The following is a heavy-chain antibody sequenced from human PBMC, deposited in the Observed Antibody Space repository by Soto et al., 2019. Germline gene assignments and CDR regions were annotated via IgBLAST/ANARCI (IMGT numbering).Heavy chain of an antibody. CDR1: GFTFSRFW. CDR3: VAQISTGF. Sequence: GGSLRLSCAASGFTFSRFWMYWVRQGPGKGLVWVSRISSEGAITGYADSVKGRFTVSRDNSKNMLYLQMNSLGAEDTAVYFCVAQISTGFWGQGIPVTVSS. D-gene: IGHD3-9*01. CDR2: ISSEGAIT. J-gene: IGHJ4*02. V-gene: IGHV3-74*01.